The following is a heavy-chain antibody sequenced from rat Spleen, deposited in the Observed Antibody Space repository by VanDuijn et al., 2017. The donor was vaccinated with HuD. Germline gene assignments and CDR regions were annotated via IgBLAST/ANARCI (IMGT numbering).Heavy chain of an antibody. Sequence: EVQLQESGPGLVKPSQSLSLTCSVTGYSITSNYWGWIRKFPGNKMEWMGYISYSGSTSYNPSLKSRISITRDTSKNQFFLQLNSVTTEDTATYYCARSAYSSYPNWFAYWGQGTLVTVSS. CDR1: GYSITSNY. J-gene: IGHJ3*01. CDR2: ISYSGST. V-gene: IGHV3-1*01. D-gene: IGHD1-2*01. CDR3: ARSAYSSYPNWFAY.